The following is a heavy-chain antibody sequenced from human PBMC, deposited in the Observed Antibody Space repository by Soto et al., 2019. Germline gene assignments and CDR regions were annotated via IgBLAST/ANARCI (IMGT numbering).Heavy chain of an antibody. V-gene: IGHV3-48*01. D-gene: IGHD4-17*01. Sequence: SLRLSCAASGFTFSSYSMNWVRQAPGKGLEWVSYISSSSSTIYYADSVKGRFTISRDNAKNSLYLQMNSLRAEDTAVYYCARVNDYGDYVVDYWGQGTLVTVSS. J-gene: IGHJ4*02. CDR2: ISSSSSTI. CDR1: GFTFSSYS. CDR3: ARVNDYGDYVVDY.